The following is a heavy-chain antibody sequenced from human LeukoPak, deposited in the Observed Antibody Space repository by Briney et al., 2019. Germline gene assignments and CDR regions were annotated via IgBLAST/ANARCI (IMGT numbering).Heavy chain of an antibody. D-gene: IGHD3-16*01. Sequence: GGSLRLSCAASGFIFTDYWMHWVRQGQGKELVWVARISGDGRGTTYADSVKGRFTISTDNAKNSLYLQMTSLRAEDTAVYYCASSWGSAIDFWGQGTLVTVSS. CDR2: ISGDGRGT. CDR3: ASSWGSAIDF. J-gene: IGHJ4*02. CDR1: GFIFTDYW. V-gene: IGHV3-74*01.